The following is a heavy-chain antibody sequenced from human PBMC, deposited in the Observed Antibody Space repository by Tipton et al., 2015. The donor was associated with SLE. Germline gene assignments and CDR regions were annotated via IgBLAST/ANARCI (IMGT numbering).Heavy chain of an antibody. D-gene: IGHD2-21*02. Sequence: TLSLTCTVSGGSISSHYWSWIRQPPGKGLEWIGCIYYSGSTYYNPSLKSRATISVDTSKNQFSLKLSSVTAADTAVYYCARDKVTETRRPFYFDYWGQGTLVTVSS. V-gene: IGHV4-59*11. J-gene: IGHJ4*02. CDR3: ARDKVTETRRPFYFDY. CDR1: GGSISSHY. CDR2: IYYSGST.